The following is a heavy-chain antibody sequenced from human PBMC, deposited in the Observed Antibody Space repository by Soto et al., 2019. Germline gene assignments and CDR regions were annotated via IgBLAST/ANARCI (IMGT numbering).Heavy chain of an antibody. CDR3: VRSASAAYDV. CDR1: GFSLSNHW. V-gene: IGHV3-7*01. J-gene: IGHJ3*01. CDR2: ITEDGSDK. Sequence: EVQLVESGGGLVQPGGSLRLSCAASGFSLSNHWMSWARQAPGKGLEWVARITEDGSDKKYVDSVKGRFTISRDNAKNSLYLQMSSLRAEDTAVYYCVRSASAAYDVWGQGTMVTVSS.